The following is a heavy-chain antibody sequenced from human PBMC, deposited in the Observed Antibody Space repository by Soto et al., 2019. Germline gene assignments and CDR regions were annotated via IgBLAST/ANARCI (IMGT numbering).Heavy chain of an antibody. D-gene: IGHD6-19*01. Sequence: PVGSLRLSCAASEFTFSSYAMSWVRQAPGKGLEWVSAISGSGGSTYYADSVKGRFTISRDNSKNTLYLQMNSLRAEDTAVYYCAKDIAVAGTHYYYGMDVWGQGTTVTVSS. CDR1: EFTFSSYA. CDR3: AKDIAVAGTHYYYGMDV. CDR2: ISGSGGST. V-gene: IGHV3-23*01. J-gene: IGHJ6*02.